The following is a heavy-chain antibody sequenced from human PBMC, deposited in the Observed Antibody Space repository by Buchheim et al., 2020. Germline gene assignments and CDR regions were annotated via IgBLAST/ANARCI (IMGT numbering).Heavy chain of an antibody. CDR2: IKEDGSAK. V-gene: IGHV3-7*04. Sequence: EVQLVESGGDLVQPGGSLRLSCAVSGFTFSSYWMSWVRQAPGKGLEWVANIKEDGSAKYYGDSVRGRFIISRDNAKNSLFLQMNSLRSEDTAVYYCARGPAYCGGDCYAYFQYWGQGTL. J-gene: IGHJ1*01. CDR1: GFTFSSYW. CDR3: ARGPAYCGGDCYAYFQY. D-gene: IGHD2-21*02.